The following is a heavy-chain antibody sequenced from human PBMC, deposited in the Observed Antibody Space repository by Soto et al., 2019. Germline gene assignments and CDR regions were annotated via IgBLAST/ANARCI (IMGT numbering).Heavy chain of an antibody. J-gene: IGHJ4*02. D-gene: IGHD3-16*01. CDR1: VGSTSSDNY. V-gene: IGHV4-30-4*01. Sequence: PSETLSLGCTVSVGSTSSDNYWSCIRQPPGKGLEWIGHIYYSWNTDYNPSLKSRLAISIDTSKNQFSLKLSSVTAADTAVYFCAREGGESSDGLYYFDSWGQGSLVTVSS. CDR2: IYYSWNT. CDR3: AREGGESSDGLYYFDS.